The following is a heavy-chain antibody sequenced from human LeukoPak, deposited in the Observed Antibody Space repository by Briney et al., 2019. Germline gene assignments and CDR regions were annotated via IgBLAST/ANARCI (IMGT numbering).Heavy chain of an antibody. CDR1: GGSFSRYD. Sequence: SETLSLTCAVYGGSFSRYDWSWIRQSPGKGLEWIAEIDHRGDTNYNPSVKSRVTISVDTSKNQFSLKVRSLSAADTAVYYCARGATISATGYSDFWGQGTLVTVSS. CDR3: ARGATISATGYSDF. D-gene: IGHD5-24*01. J-gene: IGHJ4*03. V-gene: IGHV4-34*01. CDR2: IDHRGDT.